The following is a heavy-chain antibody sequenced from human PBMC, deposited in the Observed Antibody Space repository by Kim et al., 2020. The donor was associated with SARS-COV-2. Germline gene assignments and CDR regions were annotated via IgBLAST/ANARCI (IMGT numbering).Heavy chain of an antibody. CDR1: GGTFSSYA. CDR3: ARGPRIRAYCGGDCYSGAFDY. D-gene: IGHD2-21*02. V-gene: IGHV1-69*13. J-gene: IGHJ4*02. Sequence: SVKVSCKASGGTFSSYAISWVRQAPGQGLEWMGGIIPIFGTANYAQKFQGRVTITADESTSTAYMELSSLRSEDTAVYYCARGPRIRAYCGGDCYSGAFDYWGQGTLVTVSS. CDR2: IIPIFGTA.